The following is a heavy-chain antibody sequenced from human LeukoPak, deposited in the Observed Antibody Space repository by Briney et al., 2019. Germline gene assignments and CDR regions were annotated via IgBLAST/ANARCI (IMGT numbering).Heavy chain of an antibody. V-gene: IGHV3-30*02. CDR2: LHSDGSNK. D-gene: IGHD3-3*01. Sequence: GGSLRLSCAASGFTFSSYGMHWVRQAPGKGLEWVSFLHSDGSNKYYADSVKGRFTISRDNSKNTLYLQMNSLRAEDTAVYYCARDGGALAFDIWGQGTMVTVSS. CDR3: ARDGGALAFDI. CDR1: GFTFSSYG. J-gene: IGHJ3*02.